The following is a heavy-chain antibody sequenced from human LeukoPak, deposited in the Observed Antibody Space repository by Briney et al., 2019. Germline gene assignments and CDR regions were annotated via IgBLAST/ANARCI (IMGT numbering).Heavy chain of an antibody. CDR2: MNPNSGNT. V-gene: IGHV1-18*01. CDR3: ARDRKYYDSSGYYYYY. J-gene: IGHJ4*02. D-gene: IGHD3-22*01. Sequence: GASVNVSCKASGYTFTSYDINWVRQAPGQGLEWMGWMNPNSGNTNYAQKLQGRVTMTTDTSTSTAYMELRSLRSDDTAVYYCARDRKYYDSSGYYYYYWGQGTLVTVSS. CDR1: GYTFTSYD.